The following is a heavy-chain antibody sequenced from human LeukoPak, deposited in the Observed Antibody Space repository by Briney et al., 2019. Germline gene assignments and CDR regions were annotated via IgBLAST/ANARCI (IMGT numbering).Heavy chain of an antibody. CDR1: ADSFSSHY. D-gene: IGHD4-17*01. CDR3: ARDPTTVTKGFDI. J-gene: IGHJ3*02. CDR2: ISYSGST. Sequence: NSSETLSLTCTVSADSFSSHYWTWIRQPPGKGLEWIGYISYSGSTNYNPSLKSRVTISVDTSKKQFSLRLTSVTAADTAVYYCARDPTTVTKGFDIWGQGTLVTVSS. V-gene: IGHV4-59*11.